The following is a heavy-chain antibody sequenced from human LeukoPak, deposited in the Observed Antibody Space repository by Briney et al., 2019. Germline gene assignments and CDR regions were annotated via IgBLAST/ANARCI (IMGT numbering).Heavy chain of an antibody. CDR3: ARFLGLRYGDYLNWFDP. Sequence: SVKVSCTASGGTFSSSSISWVRQAPGQGLEWMGGIIPIFGTANYAQKFQGRVTITADESTRTAYMKLSGLRSEDTAVYYCARFLGLRYGDYLNWFDPWGQGTLVTVSS. V-gene: IGHV1-69*13. D-gene: IGHD4-17*01. J-gene: IGHJ5*02. CDR2: IIPIFGTA. CDR1: GGTFSSSS.